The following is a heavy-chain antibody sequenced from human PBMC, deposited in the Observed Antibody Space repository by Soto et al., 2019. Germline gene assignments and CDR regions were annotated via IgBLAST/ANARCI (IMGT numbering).Heavy chain of an antibody. J-gene: IGHJ4*02. CDR3: ARDGRYSGSYGGYYFDY. D-gene: IGHD1-26*01. CDR2: ISANNGNT. V-gene: IGHV1-18*01. CDR1: GYTFTSYG. Sequence: QVQLVQSGAEVKKPGASVKVSCKASGYTFTSYGISWVRQAPGQGLEWMGWISANNGNTNYAQKIQGRVTMTTDTSTSTAYMERRSLRCDDTAVYYGARDGRYSGSYGGYYFDYWGQGTLVTVSS.